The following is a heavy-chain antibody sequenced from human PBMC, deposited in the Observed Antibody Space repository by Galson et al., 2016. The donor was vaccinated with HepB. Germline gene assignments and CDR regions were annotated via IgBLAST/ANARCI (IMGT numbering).Heavy chain of an antibody. D-gene: IGHD6-19*01. CDR1: GFTFGDFW. J-gene: IGHJ4*02. CDR2: IRNDGTTS. V-gene: IGHV3-74*01. CDR3: ARPPFTTVADPFAY. Sequence: SLRLSCAVSGFTFGDFWTHWVRQVPGQGLQWVAAIRNDGTTSDYADSVRGRFTISRDNGRDTVYLQMTGLKGEDAAVYYCARPPFTTVADPFAYWGRGAEVTVSS.